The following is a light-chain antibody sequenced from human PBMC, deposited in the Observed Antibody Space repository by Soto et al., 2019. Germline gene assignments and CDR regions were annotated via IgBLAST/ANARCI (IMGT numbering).Light chain of an antibody. Sequence: DIQMTQSPSSVSASVGDRVTITCRATQGISSWLAWHQQKPGKAPKLLIYASSSLQSGFPSRFSGSGSGTDFTITITNLQPEDFATYYCQQANSLPRTFGPGTKVDIK. CDR1: QGISSW. V-gene: IGKV1-12*01. J-gene: IGKJ3*01. CDR2: ASS. CDR3: QQANSLPRT.